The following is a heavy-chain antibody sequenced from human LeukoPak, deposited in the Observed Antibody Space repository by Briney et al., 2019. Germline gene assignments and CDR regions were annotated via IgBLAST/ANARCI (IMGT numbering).Heavy chain of an antibody. CDR2: IYYSGST. D-gene: IGHD5-12*01. Sequence: SETLSLTCTVSGGSISSSSYYWAWIRQPPGKGLEWIGSIYYSGSTYYNPSLKSRVTISVDTSKNQFSLRLSSVTAADTAVYYCARRDIVATISTWDQGTLVTVSS. V-gene: IGHV4-39*01. J-gene: IGHJ4*02. CDR1: GGSISSSSYY. CDR3: ARRDIVATIST.